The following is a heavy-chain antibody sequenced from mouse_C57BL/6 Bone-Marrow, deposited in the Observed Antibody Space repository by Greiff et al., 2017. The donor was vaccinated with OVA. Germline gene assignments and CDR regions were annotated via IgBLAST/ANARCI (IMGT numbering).Heavy chain of an antibody. CDR3: ARGYYGSSPRSYWYFEV. J-gene: IGHJ1*03. CDR2: FHPYNDDT. D-gene: IGHD1-1*01. CDR1: GYTFTTYP. V-gene: IGHV1-47*01. Sequence: VQLQESGAELVKPGASVKMSCKASGYTFTTYPIEWMKQNPGKSLEWIGNFHPYNDDTKYNEKFKGKATLTVDKSSSTVYLALSRFTSDDTTVYYCARGYYGSSPRSYWYFEVWGTGTTVTVSS.